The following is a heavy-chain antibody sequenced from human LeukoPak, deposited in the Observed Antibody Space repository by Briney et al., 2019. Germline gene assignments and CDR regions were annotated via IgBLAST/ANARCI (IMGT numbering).Heavy chain of an antibody. V-gene: IGHV4-34*01. D-gene: IGHD3-10*01. Sequence: PSETLSLTCAVYGGSLSGYYWSWIRQPPGKGLEWIGEINHSGSTNYNPSLKSRVTISVDTSKNQFSLKLSSVTAADTAVYYCARKHYYGSGSYPLWGQGTLVTVSS. CDR2: INHSGST. CDR3: ARKHYYGSGSYPL. CDR1: GGSLSGYY. J-gene: IGHJ4*02.